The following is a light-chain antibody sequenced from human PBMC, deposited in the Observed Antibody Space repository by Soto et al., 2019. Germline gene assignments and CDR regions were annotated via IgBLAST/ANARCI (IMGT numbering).Light chain of an antibody. V-gene: IGKV3-11*01. CDR1: QSISSS. CDR3: QQRSNWPL. Sequence: ETVLTQSPATLSLSPGERATLSCRASQSISSSLAWYQHKPGQAPRLLIYDASNRATGIPARFSGSGSGTDFPLTISRLEPEDFAVYYCQQRSNWPLFGGGTKVEI. J-gene: IGKJ4*01. CDR2: DAS.